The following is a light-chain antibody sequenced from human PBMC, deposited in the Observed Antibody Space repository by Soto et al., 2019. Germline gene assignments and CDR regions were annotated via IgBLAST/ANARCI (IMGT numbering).Light chain of an antibody. CDR1: SRDVGGYNY. CDR3: SSDSGYTPRV. J-gene: IGLJ2*01. CDR2: DVN. Sequence: QSALTQPASVSGSPGQSITISCTGTSRDVGGYNYVAWYQQHPGKAPKLIIYDVNFRPSGVSSRFSGSKSGNTASLTISGLQADDEAYYYCSSDSGYTPRVFGGGTKVTVL. V-gene: IGLV2-14*01.